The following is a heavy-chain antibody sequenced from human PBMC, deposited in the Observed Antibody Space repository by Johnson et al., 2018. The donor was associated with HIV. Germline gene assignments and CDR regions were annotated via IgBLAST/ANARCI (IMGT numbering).Heavy chain of an antibody. Sequence: VQLVESGGGLVQPGGSLRLSCAASGFTFSSYTMSWVRQAPGKGLEWVSRIRGSGGSIFYADSVKGRFTISRDNSKNTLYRQMNSLRADDTAVYHCARGHSDLVTASDIWGHGTMVTVSS. CDR2: IRGSGGSI. D-gene: IGHD2-21*02. CDR3: ARGHSDLVTASDI. V-gene: IGHV3-23*04. J-gene: IGHJ3*02. CDR1: GFTFSSYT.